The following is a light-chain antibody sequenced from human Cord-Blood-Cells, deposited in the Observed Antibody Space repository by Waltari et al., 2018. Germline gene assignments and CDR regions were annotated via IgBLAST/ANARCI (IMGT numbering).Light chain of an antibody. V-gene: IGKV1-5*03. CDR2: KAS. J-gene: IGKJ2*03. CDR1: QSISSW. CDR3: QQYNSYSYS. Sequence: DIQMTQSPSPLSASVGDRVTITCRACQSISSWLAWYQQKPGKAPKLLIYKASSLESGVPSRFSGSGSGTEFTLTISSLQPDDFATYYCQQYNSYSYSFGQGTKLEIK.